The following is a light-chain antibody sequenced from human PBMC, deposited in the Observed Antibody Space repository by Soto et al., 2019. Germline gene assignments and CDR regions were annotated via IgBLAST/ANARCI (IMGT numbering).Light chain of an antibody. V-gene: IGLV2-11*01. CDR3: CSYAGSYTVV. J-gene: IGLJ2*01. Sequence: QSALTQPRSVSGSPGQAGTISCTGTSSDVGGYNYVSWYQQHPGKAPKFRIYDVTKRPSGVPDRFSGAKSGNTASLTISGLQAEDEADYYCCSYAGSYTVVFGGGTKVTVL. CDR1: SSDVGGYNY. CDR2: DVT.